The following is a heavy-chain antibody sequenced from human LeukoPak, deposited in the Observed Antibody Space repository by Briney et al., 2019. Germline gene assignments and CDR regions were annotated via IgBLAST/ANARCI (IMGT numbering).Heavy chain of an antibody. V-gene: IGHV3-49*04. J-gene: IGHJ3*02. CDR3: SRFYSSGWASGAFDI. D-gene: IGHD3-22*01. Sequence: GGSLRLSRIPSLLSFSHYAVSWVRQAPGNGLEWIGFIRNKAIGGTTEYAASLKVKFTISRDDSKTIAHLKMTSLNTDAPAVFYCSRFYSSGWASGAFDIWGQGTMVTVCS. CDR1: LLSFSHYA. CDR2: IRNKAIGGTT.